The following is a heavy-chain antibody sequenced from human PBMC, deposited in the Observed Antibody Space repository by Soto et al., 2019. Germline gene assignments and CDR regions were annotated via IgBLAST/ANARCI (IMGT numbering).Heavy chain of an antibody. V-gene: IGHV1-18*01. D-gene: IGHD2-8*01. CDR1: GYTFTSYG. Sequence: QVQLVQSGAEVKKPGASVKVSCKASGYTFTSYGISWVRQAPGQGLEWMGWISAYNGNTNYAQKFQGRVTMTPDTSTSTAYMELRSLRSDDTAVYYCARGGKYCTNGVCFFYGMDVWGQGTTVTVSS. CDR3: ARGGKYCTNGVCFFYGMDV. J-gene: IGHJ6*02. CDR2: ISAYNGNT.